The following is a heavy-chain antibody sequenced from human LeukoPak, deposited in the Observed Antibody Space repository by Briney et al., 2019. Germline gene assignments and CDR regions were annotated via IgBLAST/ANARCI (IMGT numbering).Heavy chain of an antibody. J-gene: IGHJ5*02. CDR1: GGSISSYY. D-gene: IGHD6-19*01. CDR3: ARVGGLNGYSSGLVAFDP. V-gene: IGHV4-59*01. Sequence: SETLSLTCTVSGGSISSYYWSWIRQPPGKGLEWIGYIYYSGSTNYNPSLKSRVTISVDASKNQFSLKLSSVTAADTAVYYCARVGGLNGYSSGLVAFDPWGQGTLVTVSS. CDR2: IYYSGST.